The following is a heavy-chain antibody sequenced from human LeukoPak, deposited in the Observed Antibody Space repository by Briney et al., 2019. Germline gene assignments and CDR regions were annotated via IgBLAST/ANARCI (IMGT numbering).Heavy chain of an antibody. CDR3: AKRRTFSSTDIAAVAPFDY. V-gene: IGHV3-23*01. CDR2: ISGSAGST. CDR1: GFTFDDYA. J-gene: IGHJ4*02. D-gene: IGHD6-13*01. Sequence: GRSLRLSCAASGFTFDDYAMHWVRQAPGKGLEWVSGISGSAGSTYYADSVKGRFTVSKDNSKNTLYLQMNSLRAEDTAVYYCAKRRTFSSTDIAAVAPFDYWGQGTLVTVSS.